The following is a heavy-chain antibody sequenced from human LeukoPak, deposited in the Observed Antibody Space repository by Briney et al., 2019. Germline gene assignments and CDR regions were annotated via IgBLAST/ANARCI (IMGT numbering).Heavy chain of an antibody. D-gene: IGHD2-2*01. V-gene: IGHV3-9*01. CDR3: AKAYCSSGACSCFDS. J-gene: IGHJ4*02. CDR1: GFTFEDYA. Sequence: GGSLRLFCAASGFTFEDYAMHWVRQVPGKGLEWFSGVSWRSHNIEYADSVKGRFTISRDNARNSLHLQMNDLRPEDTAFYYCAKAYCSSGACSCFDSWGRGTLVTVSS. CDR2: VSWRSHNI.